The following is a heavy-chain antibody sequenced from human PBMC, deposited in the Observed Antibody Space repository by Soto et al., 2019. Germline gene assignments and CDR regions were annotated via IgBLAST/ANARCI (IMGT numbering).Heavy chain of an antibody. CDR1: GDSVSRNSVS. V-gene: IGHV6-1*01. D-gene: IGHD6-19*01. Sequence: SQTLSLTCAISGDSVSRNSVSWNWIRQSPSRGLEWLGRTYYRSKWHYDYAFSVKSRVTINPDTSTNQFSLQLDSVTPDDTAVYYCAREEGIAVAVLDYWGQGTQVTVSS. CDR3: AREEGIAVAVLDY. J-gene: IGHJ4*02. CDR2: TYYRSKWHY.